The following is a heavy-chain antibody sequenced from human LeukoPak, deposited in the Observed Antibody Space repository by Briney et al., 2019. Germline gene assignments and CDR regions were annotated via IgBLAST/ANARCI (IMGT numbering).Heavy chain of an antibody. J-gene: IGHJ4*02. CDR2: IIPILGIA. CDR3: VRPGRDTAMAN. Sequence: GASVKVSCKASGGTFSSYAISWVRQAPGQGLEWMGRIIPILGIANYAQKFQGRVTITADKSTSTAYMELSSLRSEDTAVYYCVRPGRDTAMANWGQGTLVTVSS. CDR1: GGTFSSYA. V-gene: IGHV1-69*04. D-gene: IGHD5-18*01.